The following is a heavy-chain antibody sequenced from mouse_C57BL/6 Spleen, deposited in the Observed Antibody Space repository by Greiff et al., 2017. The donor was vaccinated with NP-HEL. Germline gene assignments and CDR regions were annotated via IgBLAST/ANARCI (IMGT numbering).Heavy chain of an antibody. V-gene: IGHV10-1*01. CDR2: IRSKSNNYAT. CDR1: GFSFNTYA. J-gene: IGHJ3*01. Sequence: EVQLVESGGGLVQPKGSLKLSCAASGFSFNTYAMNWVRQAPGKGLEWVARIRSKSNNYATYYADSVKDRFTISRDDSESMLYLQMNNLKTEDTARYYCVRHDGSSYSFAYWGQGTLVTVSA. CDR3: VRHDGSSYSFAY. D-gene: IGHD1-1*01.